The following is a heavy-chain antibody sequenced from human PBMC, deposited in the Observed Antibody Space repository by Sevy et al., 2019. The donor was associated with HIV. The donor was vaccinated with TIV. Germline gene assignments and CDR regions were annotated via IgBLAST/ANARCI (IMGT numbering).Heavy chain of an antibody. Sequence: GESLKISCKGSGYSFTSYWIGWVRQMPGKGLEWMGIIYPGDSDTRYSPSFQGQVTISADKSISTAYLQWSSLKASDTATYYCAGDCSGGSCYSDVSSRAFDIWGQGTMVTVSS. CDR2: IYPGDSDT. V-gene: IGHV5-51*01. CDR1: GYSFTSYW. D-gene: IGHD2-15*01. CDR3: AGDCSGGSCYSDVSSRAFDI. J-gene: IGHJ3*02.